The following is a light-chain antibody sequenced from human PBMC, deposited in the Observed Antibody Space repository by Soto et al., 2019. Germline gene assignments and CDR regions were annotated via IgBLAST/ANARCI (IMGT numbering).Light chain of an antibody. CDR1: QSVSSY. Sequence: EIVLTQSPATLSLSPGERATLSCRASQSVSSYLAWYQQKPGQAPRLLIYGASNRATGIPARFSGSGSGTDFTLTISSLEPEDFADYYCQHRGKWPRTFGQGTKLEIK. V-gene: IGKV3-11*01. J-gene: IGKJ2*01. CDR2: GAS. CDR3: QHRGKWPRT.